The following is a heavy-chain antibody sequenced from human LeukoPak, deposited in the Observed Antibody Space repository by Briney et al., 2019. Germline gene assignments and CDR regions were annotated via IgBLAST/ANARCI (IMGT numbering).Heavy chain of an antibody. D-gene: IGHD5-24*01. CDR3: AKGDEMSIWRRTYNCFDS. Sequence: GGSLRLSCAASGFTFSSYGMHWVRQAPGKGLEWVAFIWNDGTNRYYAESVKGRFTISRDNSKNTLYLQMNSLRVEDTAVFYCAKGDEMSIWRRTYNCFDSWGQGTLVTVSS. CDR2: IWNDGTNR. J-gene: IGHJ5*01. V-gene: IGHV3-30*02. CDR1: GFTFSSYG.